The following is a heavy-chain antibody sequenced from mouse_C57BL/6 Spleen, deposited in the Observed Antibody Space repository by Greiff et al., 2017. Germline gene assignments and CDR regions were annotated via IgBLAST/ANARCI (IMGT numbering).Heavy chain of an antibody. V-gene: IGHV1-54*01. J-gene: IGHJ2*01. CDR3: ARGGTTVVFDY. CDR1: GYAFTNYL. D-gene: IGHD1-1*01. Sequence: LQESGAELVRPGTSVKVSCKASGYAFTNYLIEWVKQRPGQGLEWIGVINPGSGGTNYNEKFKGKATLTADKSSSTAYMQLSSLTSEDSAVYFCARGGTTVVFDYWGQGTTLTVSS. CDR2: INPGSGGT.